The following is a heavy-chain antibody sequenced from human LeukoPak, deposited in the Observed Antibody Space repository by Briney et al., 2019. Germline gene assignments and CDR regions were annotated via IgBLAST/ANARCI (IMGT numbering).Heavy chain of an antibody. CDR1: GFTFSSYN. CDR2: ISGSGGST. J-gene: IGHJ3*02. D-gene: IGHD1-26*01. Sequence: PGGSLRLSCAASGFTFSSYNMNWVRQAPGKGLEWVSAISGSGGSTYYADSVKGRFTISRDNSKNTLYLQVNSLRAEDTAVYYCAKEGGSYSFGDAFDIWGQGTMVTVSS. V-gene: IGHV3-23*01. CDR3: AKEGGSYSFGDAFDI.